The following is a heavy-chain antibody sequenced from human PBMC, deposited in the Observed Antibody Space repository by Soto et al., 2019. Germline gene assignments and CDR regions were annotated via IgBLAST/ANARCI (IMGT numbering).Heavy chain of an antibody. D-gene: IGHD3-10*01. V-gene: IGHV4-4*02. CDR1: GDSISSSIW. CDR2: IYHTRST. J-gene: IGHJ4*02. Sequence: PSETLSLTCTVSGDSISSSIWWGCFRQPPGKGLEWIAEIYHTRSTNYYPSLNSRVSMSVDKSKNQFSLKVNSVTAADTAVYYCTRRRDGSGSLDYWGQGMLVTVSS. CDR3: TRRRDGSGSLDY.